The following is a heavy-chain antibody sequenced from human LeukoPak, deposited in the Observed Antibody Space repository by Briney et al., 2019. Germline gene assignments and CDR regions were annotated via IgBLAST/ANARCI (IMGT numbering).Heavy chain of an antibody. J-gene: IGHJ4*02. D-gene: IGHD2-2*01. CDR2: ISSSSSHI. Sequence: PGGSLRLSCAASGFTFSSYSMNWVRQAPGKGLEWVSSISSSSSHIYYADSVKSRFTISRDNAKNSLYLQMNSLRAEDTAVYYCANSPKALGYCSSTSCYGWGQGTLVTVSS. CDR3: ANSPKALGYCSSTSCYG. CDR1: GFTFSSYS. V-gene: IGHV3-21*01.